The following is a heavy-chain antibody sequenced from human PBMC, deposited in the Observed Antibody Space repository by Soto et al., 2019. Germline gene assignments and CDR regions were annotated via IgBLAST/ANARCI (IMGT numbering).Heavy chain of an antibody. CDR3: ARHVDPSKRRTYGMDV. J-gene: IGHJ6*02. Sequence: PGESLKISCKGSGYSFTSYWISWVRQMPGKGLEWMGRIDPSDSYTNYSPSFQGHVTISADKSISTAYLQWSSLKASGTAMYYCARHVDPSKRRTYGMDVWGQGTTVTVSS. CDR2: IDPSDSYT. V-gene: IGHV5-10-1*01. D-gene: IGHD5-12*01. CDR1: GYSFTSYW.